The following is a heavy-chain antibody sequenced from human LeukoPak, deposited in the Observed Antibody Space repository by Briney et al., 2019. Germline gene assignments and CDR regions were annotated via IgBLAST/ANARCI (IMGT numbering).Heavy chain of an antibody. D-gene: IGHD2-15*01. CDR3: AKPAAVWVVVAATDY. J-gene: IGHJ4*02. CDR1: GFTFSSYS. V-gene: IGHV3-48*01. Sequence: PGGSLRLSCAASGFTFSSYSMNWVRQAPGKGLEWVSYISSSSSTIYYADSVKGRFTISRDNSKNTLYLQMNSLRAEDTAVYYCAKPAAVWVVVAATDYWGQGTLVTVSS. CDR2: ISSSSSTI.